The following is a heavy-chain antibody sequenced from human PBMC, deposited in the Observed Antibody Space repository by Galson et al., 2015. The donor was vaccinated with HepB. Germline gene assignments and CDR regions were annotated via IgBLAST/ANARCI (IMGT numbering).Heavy chain of an antibody. CDR2: ISGSGGST. D-gene: IGHD3-22*01. Sequence: SLRLSCAASGFTFSSYAMSWVRQAPGKGLEWVSAISGSGGSTYYADSVKGRFTISRDNSKNALYLQMNSLRAEDTAVYYCAKGEPERPYYYDSSGYYLPDYWGQGTLVTVSS. J-gene: IGHJ4*02. CDR3: AKGEPERPYYYDSSGYYLPDY. CDR1: GFTFSSYA. V-gene: IGHV3-23*01.